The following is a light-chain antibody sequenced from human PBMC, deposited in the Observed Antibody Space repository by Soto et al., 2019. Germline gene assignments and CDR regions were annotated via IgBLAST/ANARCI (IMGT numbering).Light chain of an antibody. Sequence: EIVLTQSPGTLSLSLGERATLSCRASQSVSSSYLAWYQQKPGQAPSLLIYGASRRATGIPDRFSGSGSGTDFTLTISRLEPEDFAVYYCQQYDSSPITFGQGTRLEI. J-gene: IGKJ5*01. CDR3: QQYDSSPIT. V-gene: IGKV3-20*01. CDR2: GAS. CDR1: QSVSSSY.